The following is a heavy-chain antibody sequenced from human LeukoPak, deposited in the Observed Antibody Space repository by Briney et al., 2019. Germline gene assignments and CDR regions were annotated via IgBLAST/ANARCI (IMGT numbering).Heavy chain of an antibody. Sequence: PSETLSLTCSVSGGSIYTYYWSWIRQSPGKGQEWIGYIYHSGSTNYNPSLKSRVTISVDTSKNQFSLKLSSVTAADTAVYYCARVNRAVAAALDYWGQGTLVTVSS. V-gene: IGHV4-59*01. CDR1: GGSIYTYY. J-gene: IGHJ4*02. CDR2: IYHSGST. D-gene: IGHD6-13*01. CDR3: ARVNRAVAAALDY.